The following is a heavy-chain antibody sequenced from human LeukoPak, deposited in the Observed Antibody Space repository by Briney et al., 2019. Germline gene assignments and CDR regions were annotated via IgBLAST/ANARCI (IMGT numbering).Heavy chain of an antibody. CDR3: AGGSSWYNWFDP. Sequence: ASVKVSCKASGYTFTGYYIHWVRRAPGQGLEWMAWINPNSGGTNYAQKFQGRVTMTRDTSISTAYMELSRLRSDDTAVYYCAGGSSWYNWFDPWGQGTLVTVSS. J-gene: IGHJ5*02. CDR2: INPNSGGT. V-gene: IGHV1-2*02. D-gene: IGHD6-13*01. CDR1: GYTFTGYY.